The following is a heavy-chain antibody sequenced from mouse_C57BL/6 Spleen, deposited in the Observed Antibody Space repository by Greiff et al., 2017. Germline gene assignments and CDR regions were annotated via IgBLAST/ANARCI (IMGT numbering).Heavy chain of an antibody. CDR3: ARRRGYLYAMDY. Sequence: VQLQQPGAELVRPGSSVKLSCKASGYTFTSYWMDWVKQRPGQGLEWIGNIYPSDSETHYNQKFKDKATLTVDKSSSTAYMQLSSLTSEDSAVYYCARRRGYLYAMDYWGQGTSVTVSS. CDR1: GYTFTSYW. J-gene: IGHJ4*01. V-gene: IGHV1-61*01. CDR2: IYPSDSET. D-gene: IGHD2-2*01.